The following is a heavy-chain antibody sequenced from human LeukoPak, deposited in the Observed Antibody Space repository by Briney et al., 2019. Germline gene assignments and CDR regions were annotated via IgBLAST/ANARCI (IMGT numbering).Heavy chain of an antibody. J-gene: IGHJ4*02. CDR1: GGTISGYY. Sequence: SETLSLTCTVSGGTISGYYWSWIRQPAGKGQEWIGRIYTSGNTNYTPSLKSRVTMSVDTSKNQFSLKLSSVTAADTAVYYCARDRSYDTRIVDFWGQGTLVTVSS. D-gene: IGHD3-22*01. CDR2: IYTSGNT. V-gene: IGHV4-4*07. CDR3: ARDRSYDTRIVDF.